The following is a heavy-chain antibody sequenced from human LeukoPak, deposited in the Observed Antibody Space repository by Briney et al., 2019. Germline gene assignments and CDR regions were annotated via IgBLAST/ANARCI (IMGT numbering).Heavy chain of an antibody. J-gene: IGHJ4*02. CDR3: ARIPIVVITSGGY. V-gene: IGHV1-69*13. Sequence: SVKVSCKASGGTFSSYAISWVRQAPGQGLEWMGGIIPIFGTANYAQKFQGRVTITADESTSTAYMELSSLRSEDTAVYYCARIPIVVITSGGYWGQGTLVTVSS. CDR1: GGTFSSYA. D-gene: IGHD3-22*01. CDR2: IIPIFGTA.